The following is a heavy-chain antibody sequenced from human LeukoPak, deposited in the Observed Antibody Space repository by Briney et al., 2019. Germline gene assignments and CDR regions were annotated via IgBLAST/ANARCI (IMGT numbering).Heavy chain of an antibody. D-gene: IGHD3-10*01. CDR2: TRNKANSYTT. Sequence: PGGSLRLSCAASGFTFSDHYMDWVRQAPGKGLEWVGRTRNKANSYTTEYAASVKGRFTISRDDSKNSLYLQMNSLKTEDTAVYYCARAPLPFGFDGFDIWGQGTMVTVSS. CDR3: ARAPLPFGFDGFDI. CDR1: GFTFSDHY. J-gene: IGHJ3*02. V-gene: IGHV3-72*01.